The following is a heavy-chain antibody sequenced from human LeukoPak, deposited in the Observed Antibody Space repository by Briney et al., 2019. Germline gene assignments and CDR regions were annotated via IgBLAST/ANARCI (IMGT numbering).Heavy chain of an antibody. Sequence: ASVKVSCKASGYTFTSYDINWVRQATGQGLEWMGWMNPNSGNTGYAQKFQGRVTMTRNTSISTAYMELSSLRSEDTAVYYCARDQKKQQLATYYYYYMDVWGKGTTVTVSS. CDR1: GYTFTSYD. CDR3: ARDQKKQQLATYYYYYMDV. V-gene: IGHV1-8*01. J-gene: IGHJ6*03. CDR2: MNPNSGNT. D-gene: IGHD6-13*01.